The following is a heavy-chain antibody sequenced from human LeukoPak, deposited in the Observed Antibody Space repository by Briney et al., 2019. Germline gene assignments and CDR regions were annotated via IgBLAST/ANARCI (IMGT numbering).Heavy chain of an antibody. CDR3: ARHGTLYGSSSKFDN. V-gene: IGHV4-39*01. CDR1: GGSISSSNSH. CDR2: IDNRGNT. Sequence: PSETLSLTCSVSGGSISSSNSHWGWIRQPPGKGLEWDGSIDNRGNTYYNPSLKSRVTISVDTSKNQFSLKLSSVTAADTAVYYCARHGTLYGSSSKFDNWGQGTLVTVSS. J-gene: IGHJ4*02. D-gene: IGHD6-6*01.